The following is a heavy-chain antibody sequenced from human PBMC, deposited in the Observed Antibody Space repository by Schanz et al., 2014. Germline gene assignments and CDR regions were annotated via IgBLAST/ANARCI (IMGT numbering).Heavy chain of an antibody. CDR1: GFTFSTYA. J-gene: IGHJ6*02. CDR3: AKGMGYCSGGTCYDYYYYGLDV. D-gene: IGHD2-15*01. Sequence: EQLVESGGGLVQPGGSLRLSCAASGFTFSTYAMSWVRQAPGKGLEWVSAISGSGGSTYYADSVKGRFTISRDNSKNTLYLQMNSLSADDTAVFYCAKGMGYCSGGTCYDYYYYGLDVWGQGTTVTVSS. V-gene: IGHV3-23*04. CDR2: ISGSGGST.